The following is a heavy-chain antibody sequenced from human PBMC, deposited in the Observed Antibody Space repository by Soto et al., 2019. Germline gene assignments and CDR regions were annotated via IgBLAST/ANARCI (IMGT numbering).Heavy chain of an antibody. D-gene: IGHD2-21*01. J-gene: IGHJ3*02. Sequence: HLQESGPGLVRPSETLSLTCAVSGGSISSSSWWTWVRQSPEKGLEWIGEFYHAASPDYNPSFQSRVTIILDKSKNNFSLRLTSVTAADTAVYYCARGSSFRGDFDIWGQGTTVTVSS. CDR3: ARGSSFRGDFDI. CDR1: GGSISSSSW. CDR2: FYHAASP. V-gene: IGHV4-4*02.